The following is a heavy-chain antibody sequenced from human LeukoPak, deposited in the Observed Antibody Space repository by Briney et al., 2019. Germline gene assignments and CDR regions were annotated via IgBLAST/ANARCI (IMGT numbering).Heavy chain of an antibody. CDR3: ARHERRRDGYNFAS. CDR1: GASISSSY. CDR2: ISYSGGT. J-gene: IGHJ4*02. Sequence: PSETLSLTCTVSGASISSSYWSWIRQPPGKGLEWIAYISYSGGTNYNPSLKSRVTISVDTSKNQVSLNLTSVTAADTAVYYCARHERRRDGYNFASWGQGTLVTVSS. D-gene: IGHD5-24*01. V-gene: IGHV4-59*08.